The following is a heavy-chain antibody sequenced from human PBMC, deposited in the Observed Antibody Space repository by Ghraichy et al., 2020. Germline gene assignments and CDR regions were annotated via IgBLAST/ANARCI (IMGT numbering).Heavy chain of an antibody. CDR1: GFTFTSSA. J-gene: IGHJ3*02. V-gene: IGHV1-58*01. Sequence: SVKVSCKASGFTFTSSAVQWVRQARGQRLEWIGWIVVGSGNTNYAQKFQERVTITRDMSTSTAYMELSSLRSEDTAVYYCAATFYGDYAVQYAFDIWGQGTMVTVSS. CDR3: AATFYGDYAVQYAFDI. CDR2: IVVGSGNT. D-gene: IGHD4-17*01.